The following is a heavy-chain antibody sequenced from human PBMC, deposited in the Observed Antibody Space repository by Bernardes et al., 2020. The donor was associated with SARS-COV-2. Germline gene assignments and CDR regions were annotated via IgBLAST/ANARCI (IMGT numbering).Heavy chain of an antibody. V-gene: IGHV4-4*07. Sequence: SETLSLTCTVSGGSISGDYWSWIRQPAGKGLEWIGRISGTGNTNYNPSLKSRVIMSVDTSKNQFSLKVNSVTAADTAVYYCARDSGNIVGTTERFDFWGQGTLVNVSS. CDR1: GGSISGDY. J-gene: IGHJ4*02. CDR2: ISGTGNT. D-gene: IGHD5-12*01. CDR3: ARDSGNIVGTTERFDF.